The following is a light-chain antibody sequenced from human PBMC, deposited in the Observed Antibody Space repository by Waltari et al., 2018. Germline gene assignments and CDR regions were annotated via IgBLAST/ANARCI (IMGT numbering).Light chain of an antibody. CDR1: QSISSSY. CDR3: QQYGRSPLT. V-gene: IGKV3-20*01. J-gene: IGKJ4*01. CDR2: GAS. Sequence: EIVLTQSPATLSLSPGERAILSCRASQSISSSYLTWFQQKPGQAPRLLIYGASTRATGIPDRFSGAGSGTNFTLTISRLEPEDFAVYYCQQYGRSPLTFGGGTKVEIK.